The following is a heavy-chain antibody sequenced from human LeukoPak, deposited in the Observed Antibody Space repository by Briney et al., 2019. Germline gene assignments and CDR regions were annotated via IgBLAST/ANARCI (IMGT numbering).Heavy chain of an antibody. V-gene: IGHV3-48*01. CDR2: ISHSSTTV. CDR3: ASQDDYDAFDI. CDR1: GFTFSSYY. Sequence: GGSLRLSCAASGFTFSSYYMSWLRQAPGKGLEWVSYISHSSTTVYYSDSVKGRFTVSRDNARNSLYLQMNSLRAEDTAVYYCASQDDYDAFDIWGQGTMVTVSS. D-gene: IGHD4-11*01. J-gene: IGHJ3*02.